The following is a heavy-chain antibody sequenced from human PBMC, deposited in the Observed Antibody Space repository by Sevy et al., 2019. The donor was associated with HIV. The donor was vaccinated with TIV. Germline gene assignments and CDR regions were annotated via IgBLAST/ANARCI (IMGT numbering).Heavy chain of an antibody. CDR2: ISYDGCNK. CDR1: RFTFSNYG. V-gene: IGHV3-33*05. Sequence: GGSLRLSCAVSRFTFSNYGMHWVRQAPGKGLEWVALISYDGCNKHYADSVKGRFTISRDNVKNTLFLDMNSLRAEDTAIYCCAKDAGTYYLTYYFDFWGQGTLVTVSS. D-gene: IGHD1-26*01. CDR3: AKDAGTYYLTYYFDF. J-gene: IGHJ4*02.